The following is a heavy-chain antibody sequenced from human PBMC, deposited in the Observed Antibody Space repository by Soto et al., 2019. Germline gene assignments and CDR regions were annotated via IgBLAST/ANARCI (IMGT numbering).Heavy chain of an antibody. V-gene: IGHV3-23*01. D-gene: IGHD2-8*02. J-gene: IGHJ4*02. CDR1: GFTFSSYA. CDR3: ARDKITGLFDY. Sequence: PGGSLRLSCAASGFTFSSYAMTWVRQAPGRGLEWVSAISGSGSPTYYADSVKGRFTISRDNSKNTLYLQMNSLRAADTAVYYCARDKITGLFDYWGQGTLVTVSS. CDR2: ISGSGSPT.